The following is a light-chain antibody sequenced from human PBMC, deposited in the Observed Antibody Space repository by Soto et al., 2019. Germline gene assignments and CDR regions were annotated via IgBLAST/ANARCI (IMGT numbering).Light chain of an antibody. CDR3: QYYDTFRT. CDR2: GAS. CDR1: QSVSIL. J-gene: IGKJ1*01. V-gene: IGKV3-15*01. Sequence: IVLTQSPATLSVSPGERATLSCRASQSVSILLAWYQQKPGQAPRLLIYGASTRAPDIPARFSGSGSGTEFTLTIIRLEPEDFAVYFCQYYDTFRTFGQGTKVDIK.